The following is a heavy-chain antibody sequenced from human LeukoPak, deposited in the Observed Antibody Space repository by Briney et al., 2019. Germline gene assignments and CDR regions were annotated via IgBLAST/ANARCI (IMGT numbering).Heavy chain of an antibody. CDR1: GYSFTSYR. J-gene: IGHJ4*02. Sequence: GESLKISCKGSGYSFTSYRIGWVRQMPGKGLEWMGIIYPGDSDTRYSPSFQGQVTISADKSISTAYLQWSSLKASDTAMYYCARSVTEYYYDSSGYYYWGQGTLVTVSS. D-gene: IGHD3-22*01. CDR3: ARSVTEYYYDSSGYYY. V-gene: IGHV5-51*01. CDR2: IYPGDSDT.